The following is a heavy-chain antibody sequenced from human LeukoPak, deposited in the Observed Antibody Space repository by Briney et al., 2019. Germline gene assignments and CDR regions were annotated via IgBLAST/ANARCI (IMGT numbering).Heavy chain of an antibody. CDR3: ARVDYGDYFHY. Sequence: ASVKVSCKVSGYTLIELSMHWVRQAPGKGLEWMGGFDPEEGETIYAQKFQGRVTMTRDMSTSTVYMELSSLRSEDTAVYYCARVDYGDYFHYWGQGTLVTVSS. V-gene: IGHV1-24*01. J-gene: IGHJ4*02. D-gene: IGHD4-17*01. CDR2: FDPEEGET. CDR1: GYTLIELS.